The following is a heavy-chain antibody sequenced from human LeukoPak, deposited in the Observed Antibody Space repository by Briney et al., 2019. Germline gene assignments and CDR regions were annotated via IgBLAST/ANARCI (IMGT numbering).Heavy chain of an antibody. CDR2: IYYSGST. CDR3: ARQGARSGGYIDY. J-gene: IGHJ4*02. D-gene: IGHD2-15*01. V-gene: IGHV4-59*08. Sequence: SETLSLTCTVSGGSISSYYWSWIRQPPGKGLEWIGYIYYSGSTNYNPSLKSRVTISVDTSKNQFSLKLSSVTAADTAVYYCARQGARSGGYIDYWAREPWSPSPQ. CDR1: GGSISSYY.